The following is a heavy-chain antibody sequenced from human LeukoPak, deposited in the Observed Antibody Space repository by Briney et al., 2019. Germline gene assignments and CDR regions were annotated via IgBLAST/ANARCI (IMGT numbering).Heavy chain of an antibody. CDR3: ARHANFYDSSGYYHYCFDY. Sequence: SETLSLTCTVSGGSINNYYWSWIRQPPGKRLEWIGYIYYSGTTNYNPSLKSRVTISVDTSKNQFSLKLSSVTAADTAVYYCARHANFYDSSGYYHYCFDYWGQGTPVTVSS. V-gene: IGHV4-59*08. CDR1: GGSINNYY. D-gene: IGHD3-22*01. CDR2: IYYSGTT. J-gene: IGHJ4*02.